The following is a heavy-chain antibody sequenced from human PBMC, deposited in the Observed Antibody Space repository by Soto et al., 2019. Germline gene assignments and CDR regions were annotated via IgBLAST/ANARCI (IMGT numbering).Heavy chain of an antibody. CDR2: ISYDGSNK. CDR3: ASSESYSDWHFDY. Sequence: PGGSLRLSCAASGFTFTTYAMHWVRQAPGKGLEWVAVISYDGSNKYYADSVKGRFSISRDTSKNTLYLQMNSLRAEDTAVYYCASSESYSDWHFDYWGQGTLVTVSS. CDR1: GFTFTTYA. V-gene: IGHV3-30-3*01. J-gene: IGHJ4*02. D-gene: IGHD2-15*01.